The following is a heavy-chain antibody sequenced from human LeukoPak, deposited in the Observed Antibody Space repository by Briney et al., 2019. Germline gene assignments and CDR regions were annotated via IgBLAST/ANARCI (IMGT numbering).Heavy chain of an antibody. Sequence: PGGSLRLSCAASGFTFSSYWMHWVRQAPGKGLVWVSRINSDGSSTSYADSVKGRFTISRDNAKNTLYLQMNSLRAEDTAVYYCAGVASLYGDPKYYFDYWGQGTLVTVSS. D-gene: IGHD3-10*02. V-gene: IGHV3-74*01. J-gene: IGHJ4*02. CDR2: INSDGSST. CDR1: GFTFSSYW. CDR3: AGVASLYGDPKYYFDY.